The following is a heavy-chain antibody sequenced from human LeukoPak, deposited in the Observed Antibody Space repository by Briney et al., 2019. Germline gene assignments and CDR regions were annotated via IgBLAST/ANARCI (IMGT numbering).Heavy chain of an antibody. D-gene: IGHD6-6*01. J-gene: IGHJ4*02. V-gene: IGHV4-39*01. CDR1: GGSISSSSYY. CDR2: IYYSGST. Sequence: SETLSLTCTVSGGSISSSSYYWGWIRQPPGKGLEWIGSIYYSGSTYYNPSLKSRVTISVDTSKNQFSLKLSSVTAADTAVYYCARRGGDPAARAHYFDYWGQGTLVTAS. CDR3: ARRGGDPAARAHYFDY.